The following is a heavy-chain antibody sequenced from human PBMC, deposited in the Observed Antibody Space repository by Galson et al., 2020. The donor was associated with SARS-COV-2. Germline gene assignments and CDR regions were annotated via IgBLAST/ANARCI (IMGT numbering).Heavy chain of an antibody. J-gene: IGHJ4*02. Sequence: ASVKVSCKASGYTFLTYDIHWVRQAPGQGLEWMGWISVYNGNTNYAQKLQGRVTMTTDTSTSTAYMELRTLRSDDTAMYYCASAIVGGTALEYWGQGSLVTVSS. D-gene: IGHD1-26*01. CDR3: ASAIVGGTALEY. CDR1: GYTFLTYD. CDR2: ISVYNGNT. V-gene: IGHV1-18*01.